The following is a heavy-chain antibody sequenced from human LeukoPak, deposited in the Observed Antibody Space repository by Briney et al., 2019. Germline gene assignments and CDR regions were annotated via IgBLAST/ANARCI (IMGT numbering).Heavy chain of an antibody. CDR3: ARDGPLWFGEYYFDY. CDR1: GYTFTSYG. V-gene: IGHV1-69*05. D-gene: IGHD3-10*01. J-gene: IGHJ4*02. Sequence: SVKVSCKASGYTFTSYGISWVRQAPGQGLEWMGRIIPIFGTANYAQKFQGRVTITTDESTSTAYMELSSLRSEDTAVYYCARDGPLWFGEYYFDYWGQGTLVTVSS. CDR2: IIPIFGTA.